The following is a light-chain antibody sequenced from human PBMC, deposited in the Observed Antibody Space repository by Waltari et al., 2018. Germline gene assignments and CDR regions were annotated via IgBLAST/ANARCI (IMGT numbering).Light chain of an antibody. CDR2: KAS. V-gene: IGKV1-5*03. J-gene: IGKJ2*01. CDR3: QQYNSYPYT. CDR1: QSISTW. Sequence: DIQMTQSPSTLSASVGYRVTITCRASQSISTWLAWYQQKPGKAPKFLISKASNLENGVSLRFSGSGSGTEFTLTISSLQPDDFATYYCQQYNSYPYTFGQGTNLGI.